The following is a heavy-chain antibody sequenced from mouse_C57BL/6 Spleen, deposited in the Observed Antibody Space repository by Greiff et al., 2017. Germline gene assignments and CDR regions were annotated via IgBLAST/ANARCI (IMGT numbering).Heavy chain of an antibody. Sequence: QVQLQQPGAELVMPGASVKLSCKASGYTFTSYWMHWVKQRPGQGLEWIGEIDPSDSYTNYNQKFKGKSTLTVDKSSSTAYMQLSSLTSEDSAVYYCARSAVDRYFDVWGTGTTVTVSS. CDR1: GYTFTSYW. CDR2: IDPSDSYT. J-gene: IGHJ1*03. D-gene: IGHD1-1*01. V-gene: IGHV1-69*01. CDR3: ARSAVDRYFDV.